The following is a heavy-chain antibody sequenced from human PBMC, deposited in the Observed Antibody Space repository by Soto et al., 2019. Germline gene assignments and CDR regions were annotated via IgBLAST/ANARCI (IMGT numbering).Heavy chain of an antibody. J-gene: IGHJ4*02. CDR1: GDSVSGNSAA. CDR3: ARVFPYHVSRERPLAY. D-gene: IGHD1-1*01. Sequence: PLQTLSLTCAISGDSVSGNSAAWNWIRQSPSRGLEWLGRTYYRSRWYNDYAVSVKSRITVTPDTSKNQFSLHLNSVTPEDTAVYYCARVFPYHVSRERPLAYWAQGALVTVSS. V-gene: IGHV6-1*01. CDR2: TYYRSRWYN.